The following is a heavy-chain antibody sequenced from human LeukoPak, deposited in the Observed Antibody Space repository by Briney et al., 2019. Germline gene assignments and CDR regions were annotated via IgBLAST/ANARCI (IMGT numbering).Heavy chain of an antibody. Sequence: GGYLRLSCEASGFSFDDYAMHWVRQAPGKGLEWVSGISYNRDATGYADSVKGRFTVSRDNAKNSLYLQMNSLRSEDTALYYCAKGAAAGIRGYFDYWGQGILVTVSS. V-gene: IGHV3-9*01. CDR2: ISYNRDAT. CDR3: AKGAAAGIRGYFDY. D-gene: IGHD6-25*01. CDR1: GFSFDDYA. J-gene: IGHJ4*02.